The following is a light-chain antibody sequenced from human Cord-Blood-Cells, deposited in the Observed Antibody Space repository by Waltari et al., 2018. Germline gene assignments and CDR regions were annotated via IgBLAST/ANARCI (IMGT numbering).Light chain of an antibody. CDR1: QPVSSN. V-gene: IGKV3-15*01. J-gene: IGKJ2*01. CDR3: PEYSNWPLRRVT. Sequence: DTVMTQPPATPSVSPADRPTLSSTASQPVSSNFTWYQQKPGQAPRLLIYGASTRATGIPARFSGSGSGTEFNLTISSLQSEDFAVYYCPEYSNWPLRRVTFGQGTTLELK. CDR2: GAS.